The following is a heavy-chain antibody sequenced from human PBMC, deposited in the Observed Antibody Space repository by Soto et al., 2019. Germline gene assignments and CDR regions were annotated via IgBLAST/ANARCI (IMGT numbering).Heavy chain of an antibody. CDR3: ARPRPSYYYDSRRYYYAY. CDR1: GYTFTLYY. J-gene: IGHJ1*01. V-gene: IGHV1-46*01. CDR2: INPSGGST. Sequence: ASVNVSCQASGYTFTLYYMHWVRQAPGQGLEWMGIINPSGGSTSYAQKFQGRVTMTRDTSTSTVYMELSSLRSEDTAVYYCARPRPSYYYDSRRYYYAYWGQGTLVPVSS. D-gene: IGHD3-22*01.